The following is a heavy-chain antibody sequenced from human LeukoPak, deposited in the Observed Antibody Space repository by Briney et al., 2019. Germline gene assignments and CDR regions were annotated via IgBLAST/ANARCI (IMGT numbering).Heavy chain of an antibody. CDR2: ISSSGSTI. V-gene: IGHV3-48*04. J-gene: IGHJ4*02. CDR3: ASIMITFGGVDY. D-gene: IGHD3-16*01. Sequence: GGSLRLSCAASGFTLSYYWMNWVRQAPGKGLEWVSYISSSGSTIYYADSVKGRFTISRDNAKNSLYLQMNSLRAEDTAVYYCASIMITFGGVDYWGQGTLVTVSS. CDR1: GFTLSYYW.